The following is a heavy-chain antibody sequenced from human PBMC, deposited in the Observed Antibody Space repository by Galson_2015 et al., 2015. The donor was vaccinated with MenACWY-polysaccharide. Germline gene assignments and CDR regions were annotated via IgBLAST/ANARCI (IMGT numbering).Heavy chain of an antibody. V-gene: IGHV1-69*08. CDR1: GGTFNSYN. CDR2: IIPILGNP. D-gene: IGHD4-11*01. CDR3: ARDKGILQLDVFDI. J-gene: IGHJ3*02. Sequence: SVKVSCKASGGTFNSYNIYWVRQAPEQGLEWMGRIIPILGNPNYAQKFQGRVTITADKSSNTVYMELSSLRSEDTAIYYCARDKGILQLDVFDIWGQGTLVTVSS.